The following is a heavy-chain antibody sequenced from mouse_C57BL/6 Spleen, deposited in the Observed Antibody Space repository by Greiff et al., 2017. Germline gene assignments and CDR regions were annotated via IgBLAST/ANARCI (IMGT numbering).Heavy chain of an antibody. D-gene: IGHD1-1*02. Sequence: VKLQQSGAELVRPGTSVKVSCKASGYAFTHYLIEWVKQRPGQGLEWIGVINPGSGGTNYNEKFKGKATLTAYKSSSTAYMQLSSLTSEDSAVYFCAKEEGYGYANGYFDVWGTGTTVTVSS. J-gene: IGHJ1*03. CDR3: AKEEGYGYANGYFDV. CDR2: INPGSGGT. CDR1: GYAFTHYL. V-gene: IGHV1-54*01.